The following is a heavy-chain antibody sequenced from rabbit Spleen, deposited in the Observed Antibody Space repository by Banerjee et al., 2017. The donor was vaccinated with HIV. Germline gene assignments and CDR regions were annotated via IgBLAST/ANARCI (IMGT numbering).Heavy chain of an antibody. CDR1: GVSFSGNYY. D-gene: IGHD8-1*01. Sequence: QEQLVESGGDLVKPGASLTLTCIASGVSFSGNYYICWVRQAPGKGLEWIACIDTASGATWYASWAKGRFTISKTSSTTVTLQMTSLTAADTATYFCARDTGTSFSTYGMDLWGPGTLVTVS. CDR3: ARDTGTSFSTYGMDL. V-gene: IGHV1S45*01. CDR2: IDTASGAT. J-gene: IGHJ6*01.